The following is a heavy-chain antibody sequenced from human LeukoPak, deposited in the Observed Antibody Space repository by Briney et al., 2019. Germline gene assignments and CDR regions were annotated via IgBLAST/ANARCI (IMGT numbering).Heavy chain of an antibody. V-gene: IGHV1-69*10. CDR2: IIPIFGIA. CDR1: GGTFSSYA. D-gene: IGHD4-17*01. Sequence: ASVKVSCKASGGTFSSYAISWVRQAPGQGLEWMGRIIPIFGIANYAQKFQGRVTITADKSTSTAYMELSSLRSEDTAVYYCASTPDLDGDYAYFDYWGQGTLVTVSS. J-gene: IGHJ4*02. CDR3: ASTPDLDGDYAYFDY.